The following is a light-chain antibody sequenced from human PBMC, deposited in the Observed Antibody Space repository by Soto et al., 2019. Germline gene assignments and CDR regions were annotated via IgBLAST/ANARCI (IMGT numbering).Light chain of an antibody. J-gene: IGKJ4*01. CDR3: QQSYSTPLT. V-gene: IGKV1-39*01. Sequence: DILMTQSPSSLSASVGDRVTITCRASQDISRYLNWYQQKPGKAPKLLMHAASSLQSGVPSTFSGSASGTHFNLTISSLQPEDFATYYCQQSYSTPLTFGGGTKVDIK. CDR1: QDISRY. CDR2: AAS.